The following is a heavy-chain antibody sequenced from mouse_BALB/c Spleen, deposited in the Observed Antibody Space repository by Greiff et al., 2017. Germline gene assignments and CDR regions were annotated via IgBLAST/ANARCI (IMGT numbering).Heavy chain of an antibody. CDR1: GFTFSDYY. J-gene: IGHJ4*01. CDR2: ISDGGSYT. Sequence: EVKLVESGGGLVKPGGSLKLSCAASGFTFSDYYMYWVRQTPEKRLEWVATISDGGSYTYYPDSVKGRFTISRDNAKNNLYLQMSSLKSEDTAMYYCARSTMITTRYAMDYWGQGTSVTVSS. V-gene: IGHV5-4*02. CDR3: ARSTMITTRYAMDY. D-gene: IGHD2-4*01.